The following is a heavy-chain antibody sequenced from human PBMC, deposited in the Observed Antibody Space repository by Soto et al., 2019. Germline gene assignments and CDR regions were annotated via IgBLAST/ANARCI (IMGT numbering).Heavy chain of an antibody. D-gene: IGHD2-2*01. CDR2: IIPIFGTA. J-gene: IGHJ6*02. V-gene: IGHV1-69*13. CDR3: ARGKYQLPHQFSGYGMDV. Sequence: SVKVSCKASGGTFSSYAISWVRQAPGQGLEWMGGIIPIFGTANYAQKFQGRVTITADESKNQFSLQLNSVTPEDTAVYYCARGKYQLPHQFSGYGMDVWGQGTTVTVSS. CDR1: GGTFSSYA.